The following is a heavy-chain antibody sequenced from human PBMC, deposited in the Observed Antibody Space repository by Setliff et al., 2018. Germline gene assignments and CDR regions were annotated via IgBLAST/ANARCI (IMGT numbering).Heavy chain of an antibody. CDR1: GGSLSSYY. V-gene: IGHV4-59*08. J-gene: IGHJ6*03. D-gene: IGHD3-3*01. Sequence: SETLSLTCTVSGGSLSSYYWTWIRQPPGKGLEWIAYIYYSGSTNYNPSLRSRVTISVDKSKNQFSLTLSSVTAADTAVYYCARMSGFLYMDVWGKGTTVTVSS. CDR3: ARMSGFLYMDV. CDR2: IYYSGST.